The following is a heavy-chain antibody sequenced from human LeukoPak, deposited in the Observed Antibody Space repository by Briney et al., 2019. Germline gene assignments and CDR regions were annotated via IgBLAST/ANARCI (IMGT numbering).Heavy chain of an antibody. D-gene: IGHD5-18*01. J-gene: IGHJ6*03. CDR1: GFTFSSYS. V-gene: IGHV3-21*04. CDR3: ARLSGDSYGGYYYYYMDV. Sequence: GGSLRLSCAASGFTFSSYSMNWVRQAPGKGLEWGSSISSSSSYIYYADSVKGRFTISRNNAKNSLYLQMNSLIAEDTAVYYCARLSGDSYGGYYYYYMDVWGKGTTVTVSS. CDR2: ISSSSSYI.